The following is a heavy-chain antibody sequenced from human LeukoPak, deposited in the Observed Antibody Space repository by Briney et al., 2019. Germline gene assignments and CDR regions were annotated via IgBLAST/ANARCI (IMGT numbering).Heavy chain of an antibody. Sequence: TGGSLRPSCASSGFTFSTYAMSWGRQAPGRGLGWGSAFSGGGGSTYYADSVKGRFAISRDNSKNTLYLHMNSLRAEDTAVYYRAKSPAYCGGDCYASFDYWGQGTLVAVSS. J-gene: IGHJ4*02. CDR1: GFTFSTYA. D-gene: IGHD2-21*02. CDR2: FSGGGGST. V-gene: IGHV3-23*01. CDR3: AKSPAYCGGDCYASFDY.